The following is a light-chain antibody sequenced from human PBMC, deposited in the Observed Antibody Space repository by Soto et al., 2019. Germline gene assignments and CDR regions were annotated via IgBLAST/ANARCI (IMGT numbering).Light chain of an antibody. J-gene: IGKJ1*01. Sequence: TQSPSTLSASVGDRVISTCRASESISNWLAWYQQKPGKAPNLLIYKASSLKSGVPLRFSGSGSGTEFTLTINSLQPDDFATYYCQQYDTYWTFGQGTKVDI. CDR3: QQYDTYWT. CDR1: ESISNW. V-gene: IGKV1-5*03. CDR2: KAS.